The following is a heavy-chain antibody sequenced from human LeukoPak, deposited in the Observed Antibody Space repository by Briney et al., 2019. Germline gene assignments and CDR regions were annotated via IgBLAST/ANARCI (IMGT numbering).Heavy chain of an antibody. CDR1: GYTLTELS. Sequence: ASVRVSCKVSGYTLTELSMHWVRQAPGKGLEWMGGFDPEDGETIYAQKFQGRVTMIEDTSTDTAYMELSSLRSEDTAVYYCATEYYYDSSGYYRGPFQHWGQGTLVTVSS. CDR3: ATEYYYDSSGYYRGPFQH. D-gene: IGHD3-22*01. CDR2: FDPEDGET. J-gene: IGHJ1*01. V-gene: IGHV1-24*01.